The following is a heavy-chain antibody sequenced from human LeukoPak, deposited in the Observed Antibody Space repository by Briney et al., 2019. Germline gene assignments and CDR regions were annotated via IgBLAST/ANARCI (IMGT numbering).Heavy chain of an antibody. CDR2: IIPVLGVS. V-gene: IGHV1-69*04. J-gene: IGHJ6*03. D-gene: IGHD2-2*01. Sequence: SVKVSCKASGGSFSTYVITWVRQVPGQGLEWMGRIIPVLGVSNYAQKFQDRVTITADKSTNTAHMELSRLESGDTAVYYCATLVVPAAIDPYYYYYYMDVWGRGTTVTVSS. CDR1: GGSFSTYV. CDR3: ATLVVPAAIDPYYYYYYMDV.